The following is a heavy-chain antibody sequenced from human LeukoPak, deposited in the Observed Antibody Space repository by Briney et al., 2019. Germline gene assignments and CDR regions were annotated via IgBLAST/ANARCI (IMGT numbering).Heavy chain of an antibody. D-gene: IGHD3-22*01. CDR2: IGTAGDT. CDR3: AREKGRAGDNSGYYSD. V-gene: IGHV3-13*01. CDR1: GFTFSSYD. J-gene: IGHJ4*02. Sequence: GGSLRLSCAASGFTFSSYDMHWVRQATGKCLEWVSAIGTAGDTYYPGSVKGRFTISRENAKNSLYLQMNSLRAGDTAVYYCAREKGRAGDNSGYYSDWGQGTLVTVSS.